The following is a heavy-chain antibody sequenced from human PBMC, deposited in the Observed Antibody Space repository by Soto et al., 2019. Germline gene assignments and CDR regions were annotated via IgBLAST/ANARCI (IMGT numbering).Heavy chain of an antibody. CDR3: ARDYYYDSSGYEPDAFDI. CDR1: GFTVSSYS. Sequence: GGSLRLSCAASGFTVSSYSMNWVRQAPGKGLEWVSSISSSSSYIYYADSVKGRFTISRDNAKNSLYLQMNSLRAEDTAVYYCARDYYYDSSGYEPDAFDIWGQGTTVTVSS. V-gene: IGHV3-21*01. D-gene: IGHD3-22*01. J-gene: IGHJ3*02. CDR2: ISSSSSYI.